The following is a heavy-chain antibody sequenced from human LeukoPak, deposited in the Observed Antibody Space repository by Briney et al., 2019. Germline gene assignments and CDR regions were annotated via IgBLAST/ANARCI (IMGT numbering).Heavy chain of an antibody. CDR1: GGSISSGSYY. Sequence: SETLSLTCTVSGGSISSGSYYWSWIRQPAGKGLEWIGRIYTSGSTNYNPSLKSRVTISVVTSKNQFSLKLSSVTAADTAVYYCARDPPAGWFDPWGQGTLVTVSS. CDR3: ARDPPAGWFDP. V-gene: IGHV4-61*02. J-gene: IGHJ5*02. D-gene: IGHD2-2*01. CDR2: IYTSGST.